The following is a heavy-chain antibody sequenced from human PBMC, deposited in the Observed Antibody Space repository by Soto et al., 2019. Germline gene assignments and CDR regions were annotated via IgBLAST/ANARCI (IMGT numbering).Heavy chain of an antibody. CDR3: ARGVVRYFDWFGEYYGIDV. Sequence: PSETLSLTFTVSGGSISSYYWSWIRQPPGKGLEWIGYIYYSGSTNYNPSLKSRCTISVDTSKNQFSLKLSSVTAADTAVYYCARGVVRYFDWFGEYYGIDVWGQGTTVTVSS. CDR1: GGSISSYY. J-gene: IGHJ6*02. V-gene: IGHV4-59*01. CDR2: IYYSGST. D-gene: IGHD3-9*01.